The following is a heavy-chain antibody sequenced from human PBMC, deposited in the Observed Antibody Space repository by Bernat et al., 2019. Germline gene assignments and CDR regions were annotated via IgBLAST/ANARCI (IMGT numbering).Heavy chain of an antibody. J-gene: IGHJ1*01. CDR3: ARGYGDYVNYFQH. V-gene: IGHV4-30-2*01. CDR2: IYHSGST. Sequence: QLQLQESGSGLVKPSQTLSLTCAVSGGSISSGGYSWSWIRQPPGKGLEWIGYIYHSGSTYYNPSLKSRVTISVDRSKNQFSLKLSSVTAAGTAVYYCARGYGDYVNYFQHWGQGTLVTVSS. CDR1: GGSISSGGYS. D-gene: IGHD4-17*01.